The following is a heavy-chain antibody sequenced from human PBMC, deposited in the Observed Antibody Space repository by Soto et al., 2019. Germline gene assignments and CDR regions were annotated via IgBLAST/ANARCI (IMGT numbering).Heavy chain of an antibody. Sequence: PGGSLRLSCAASGFAFSSYSMNWVRQAPGKGLEWVSYISSSSTTIYYADSVKGRFAISRDNAKNSLYLQMNSLRDEDTAVYYCARGIVSGRGAFDIWGQGTMVTVSS. CDR1: GFAFSSYS. D-gene: IGHD1-26*01. V-gene: IGHV3-48*02. CDR3: ARGIVSGRGAFDI. J-gene: IGHJ3*02. CDR2: ISSSSTTI.